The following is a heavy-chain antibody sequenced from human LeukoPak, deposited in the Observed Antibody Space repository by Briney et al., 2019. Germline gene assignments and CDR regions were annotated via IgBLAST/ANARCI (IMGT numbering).Heavy chain of an antibody. V-gene: IGHV3-53*01. D-gene: IGHD4-17*01. CDR2: IYSGGST. CDR3: ARALQDGRYYYYYGMDV. CDR1: GFTVSSNY. Sequence: GGSLRLSCAASGFTVSSNYMSWVRQAPGKGLEWVSVIYSGGSTYYEDSVKGRFTISRDNSKNTLYLQVNSLRAEDTAVYYCARALQDGRYYYYYGMDVWGQGTTVTVSS. J-gene: IGHJ6*02.